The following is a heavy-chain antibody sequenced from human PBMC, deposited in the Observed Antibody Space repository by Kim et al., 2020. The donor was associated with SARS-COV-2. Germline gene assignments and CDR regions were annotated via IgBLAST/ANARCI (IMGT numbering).Heavy chain of an antibody. CDR1: GFTFSNYV. CDR2: ISGRGTST. Sequence: GGSLRLSCAASGFTFSNYVMNWVRQAPGKGLEWVSLISGRGTSTHYADSVKGRLTVSRDNSKNTVYLQMNSLRVDDTAIYYCAKSHLTAGTTGFDPWGPG. V-gene: IGHV3-23*01. J-gene: IGHJ5*02. D-gene: IGHD4-17*01. CDR3: AKSHLTAGTTGFDP.